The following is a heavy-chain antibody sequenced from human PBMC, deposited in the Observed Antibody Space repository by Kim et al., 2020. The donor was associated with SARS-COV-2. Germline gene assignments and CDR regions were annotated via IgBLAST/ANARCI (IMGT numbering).Heavy chain of an antibody. CDR1: GFTFSSYA. J-gene: IGHJ4*02. CDR3: AKELAAADHYYFDS. D-gene: IGHD6-13*01. V-gene: IGHV3-23*01. CDR2: ISSSGGST. Sequence: GGSLRLSCAASGFTFSSYAMSWVRQAPGKGLEWVSAISSSGGSTNYADSVKGRFTISRDNSKNTLYLQMNSLRAEDTAVYYCAKELAAADHYYFDSWGQGTLVTVSS.